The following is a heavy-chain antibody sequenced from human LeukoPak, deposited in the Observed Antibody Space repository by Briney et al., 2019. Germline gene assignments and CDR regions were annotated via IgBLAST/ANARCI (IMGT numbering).Heavy chain of an antibody. CDR3: ARATFSSSGHSY. V-gene: IGHV3-48*03. J-gene: IGHJ4*02. Sequence: GESLKISCAASGFTFSYYEMNWVRQAPGKGLEWVSYISNSGATIYYADSVKGRFTISRDNAKSSLFLQMNSLRAEDTGVYYCARATFSSSGHSYWGQGTLVTVSS. D-gene: IGHD6-13*01. CDR2: ISNSGATI. CDR1: GFTFSYYE.